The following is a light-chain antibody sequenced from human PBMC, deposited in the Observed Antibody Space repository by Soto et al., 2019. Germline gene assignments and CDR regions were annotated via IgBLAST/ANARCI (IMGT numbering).Light chain of an antibody. Sequence: EIVLKQSPDPLSSSPGERATLSCRARQSIDNRYLACYQHKTGQAPRLLIYATSSSATGIPDRFGGSGSWTDFTLTFNRLVPEDFAVYYCQQYFASSWTFGQGT. CDR1: QSIDNRY. CDR3: QQYFASSWT. V-gene: IGKV3-20*01. CDR2: ATS. J-gene: IGKJ1*01.